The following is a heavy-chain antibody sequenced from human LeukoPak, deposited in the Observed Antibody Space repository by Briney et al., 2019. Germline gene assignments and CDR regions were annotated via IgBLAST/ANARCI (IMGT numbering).Heavy chain of an antibody. CDR3: AKDQGGNNASGY. CDR2: ISYDGSNK. CDR1: GFTFSSYG. D-gene: IGHD4-23*01. Sequence: GGSLRLSCAASGFTFSSYGMHWVRQAPGKGLEWVAVISYDGSNKYYADSVKGRVTISRDYSKNTLYLQMNSLRAEDTAVYYCAKDQGGNNASGYWGQGTLVTVSS. V-gene: IGHV3-30*18. J-gene: IGHJ4*02.